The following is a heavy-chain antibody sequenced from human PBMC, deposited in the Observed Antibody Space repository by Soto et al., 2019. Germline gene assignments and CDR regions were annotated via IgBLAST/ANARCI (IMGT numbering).Heavy chain of an antibody. J-gene: IGHJ5*02. CDR1: GGSISSYY. CDR2: IYYSGST. Sequence: SETLSLTCTVSGGSISSYYWSWIRQPPGKGLEWIGYIYYSGSTNYNPSLKSRVTISVDTSKNQFSLKLSSVTAADTAVYYCSRVSVGSSGWYWFDPWGQGTLVTVSS. V-gene: IGHV4-59*01. D-gene: IGHD6-19*01. CDR3: SRVSVGSSGWYWFDP.